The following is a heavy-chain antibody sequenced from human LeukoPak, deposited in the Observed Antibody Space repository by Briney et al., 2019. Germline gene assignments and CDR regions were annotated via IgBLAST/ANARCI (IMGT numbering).Heavy chain of an antibody. J-gene: IGHJ6*03. CDR3: VVSEGPGSGSYYNGRYYYYYMDV. CDR2: ISAYNGNT. V-gene: IGHV1-18*01. D-gene: IGHD3-10*01. CDR1: GYTFTSYG. Sequence: RWASVKVSCKASGYTFTSYGISWVRQAPGQGLEWMGWISAYNGNTNYAQKLQGRVTMTTDTSTSTAYMELSRLRSDDTAVYYCVVSEGPGSGSYYNGRYYYYYMDVWGKGTTVTISS.